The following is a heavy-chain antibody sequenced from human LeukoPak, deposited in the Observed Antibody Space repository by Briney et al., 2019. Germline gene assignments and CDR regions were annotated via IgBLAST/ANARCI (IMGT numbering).Heavy chain of an antibody. CDR3: AATYYDILTGYYLHYYYYMDV. CDR1: GGGFSSFA. J-gene: IGHJ6*03. V-gene: IGHV1-69*13. CDR2: IIPMFGTT. D-gene: IGHD3-9*01. Sequence: ASVKVSCKASGGGFSSFAISWVRQAPGQGLEWMGGIIPMFGTTNYAQKFQGRVTITADGSTSTAYMELSSLRSEDTAVYYCAATYYDILTGYYLHYYYYMDVWGKGTTVTISS.